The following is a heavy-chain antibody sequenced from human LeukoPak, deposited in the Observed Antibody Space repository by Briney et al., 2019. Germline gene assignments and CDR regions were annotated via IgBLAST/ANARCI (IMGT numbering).Heavy chain of an antibody. J-gene: IGHJ4*02. CDR2: IIPIFGTA. D-gene: IGHD2-2*02. CDR1: GGTFISYA. Sequence: SVTVSYKASGGTFISYAISWVRQAPGQGLEWMGGIIPIFGTANYAQKFQGRVTITADKSTSTAYMELSSLRSEDTAVYYCASTLVPAAIQYYFDYWGQGTLVTVSS. CDR3: ASTLVPAAIQYYFDY. V-gene: IGHV1-69*06.